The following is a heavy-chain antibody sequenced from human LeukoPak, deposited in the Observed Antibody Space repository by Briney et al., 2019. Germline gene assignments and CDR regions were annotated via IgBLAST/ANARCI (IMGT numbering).Heavy chain of an antibody. J-gene: IGHJ4*02. CDR3: ARNLPAADY. Sequence: GGSLRPSCAVSGVISSSYGTHWVRQAPGRGLEWVTFIRYDGSDKYYADSVNGRFTISRDNAKNTLYLQMNTLRVEDTAVYYCARNLPAADYWGQGTLVTVSS. D-gene: IGHD2-2*01. V-gene: IGHV3-30*02. CDR1: GVISSSYG. CDR2: IRYDGSDK.